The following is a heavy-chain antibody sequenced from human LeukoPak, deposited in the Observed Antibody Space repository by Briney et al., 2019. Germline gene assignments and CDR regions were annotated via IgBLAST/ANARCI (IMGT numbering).Heavy chain of an antibody. D-gene: IGHD6-13*01. CDR2: VDGGGGGT. CDR3: AKQSAGSAAWYSLHYDF. CDR1: GFTLSSYA. Sequence: GGLRLSCAASGFTLSSYAMTWVRQAPGRGLEWVSSVDGGGGGTYYADSVKGRFTISRDNSKDTLYLQMNGLRAEDTAVYFCAKQSAGSAAWYSLHYDFWGQGTLVIVSS. V-gene: IGHV3-23*01. J-gene: IGHJ4*02.